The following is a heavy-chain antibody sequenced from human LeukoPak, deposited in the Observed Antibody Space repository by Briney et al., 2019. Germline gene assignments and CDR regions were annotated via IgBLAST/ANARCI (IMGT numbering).Heavy chain of an antibody. CDR2: ISYDGSNK. CDR1: GFTFSSYG. J-gene: IGHJ4*02. CDR3: ARPLRGGYSYGSDY. Sequence: PGRSLRLSCAASGFTFSSYGMHWVRQAPGKGLKWVAVISYDGSNKYYADSVKGRFTISRDNAKNTLYLQMNSLRAEDTAVYYCARPLRGGYSYGSDYWGQGTLVTVSS. D-gene: IGHD5-18*01. V-gene: IGHV3-30*03.